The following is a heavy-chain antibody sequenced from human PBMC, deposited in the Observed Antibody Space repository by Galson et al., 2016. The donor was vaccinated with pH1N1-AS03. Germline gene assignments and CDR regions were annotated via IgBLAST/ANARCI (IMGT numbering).Heavy chain of an antibody. CDR3: ARDPRAVVDYSYYYMDV. D-gene: IGHD2-21*01. V-gene: IGHV4-4*07. J-gene: IGHJ6*03. Sequence: LRLSCAASGFTFGDYGMNWIRQPAGKGLEWIGHVSNSGSTSSNPSLKSRVTISVDTSKNQFSLRLSSVTAADTAVYYCARDPRAVVDYSYYYMDVWGKGTTVTVSS. CDR2: VSNSGST. CDR1: GFTFGDYG.